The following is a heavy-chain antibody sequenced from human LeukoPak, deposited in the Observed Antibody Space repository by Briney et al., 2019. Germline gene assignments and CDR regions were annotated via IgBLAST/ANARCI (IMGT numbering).Heavy chain of an antibody. CDR2: IYTSGST. J-gene: IGHJ6*03. CDR1: GGSINSGSYY. D-gene: IGHD4-17*01. Sequence: SQTLSLTCTVSGGSINSGSYYRSWIRQPAGKGLEWIGRIYTSGSTNYNPSLKSRVTISVDTSKNQFPLKLSSVTAADTAVYYCARGLQVTTSYITWAYYYYYMDVWGKGTTVTIPS. CDR3: ARGLQVTTSYITWAYYYYYMDV. V-gene: IGHV4-61*02.